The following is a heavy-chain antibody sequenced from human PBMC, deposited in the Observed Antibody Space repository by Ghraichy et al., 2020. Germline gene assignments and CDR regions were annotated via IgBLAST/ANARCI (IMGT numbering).Heavy chain of an antibody. Sequence: ASVKVSCKASGYTFTSYYMHWVRQAPGQGLEWMGIINPSGGSTSYAQKFQGRVTMTRDTSTSTVFMELRSLRSEDTAVYYCARGGTGTNLDYWGQGTLVTVSS. J-gene: IGHJ4*02. CDR2: INPSGGST. CDR1: GYTFTSYY. D-gene: IGHD1-7*01. V-gene: IGHV1-46*01. CDR3: ARGGTGTNLDY.